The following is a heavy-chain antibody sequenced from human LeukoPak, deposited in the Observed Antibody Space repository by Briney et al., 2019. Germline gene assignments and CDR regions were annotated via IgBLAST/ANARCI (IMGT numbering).Heavy chain of an antibody. J-gene: IGHJ4*02. D-gene: IGHD5-18*01. Sequence: GGSLRLSCAASGFTFSGYWMSWVRQAPGKGLEWVANIKQDGSEKYYVDSVKGRFTISRDNAKNSLYLQMNSLRAEDTAVYYCAREDSYGAPDYWGQGTLVTVSS. V-gene: IGHV3-7*03. CDR3: AREDSYGAPDY. CDR1: GFTFSGYW. CDR2: IKQDGSEK.